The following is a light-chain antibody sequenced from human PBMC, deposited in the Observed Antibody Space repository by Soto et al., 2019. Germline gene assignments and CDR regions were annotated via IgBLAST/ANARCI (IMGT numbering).Light chain of an antibody. Sequence: EIVLTQSPGTLSLSPGERATLSCRASQSVTNSYLAWYQQKPGQAPRLLIYDASFRATGVPDRISGSGSGTDFTLTISRLEPEDFAVYYCQQYGDSSWTFGQGTKVEI. CDR3: QQYGDSSWT. J-gene: IGKJ1*01. V-gene: IGKV3-20*01. CDR1: QSVTNSY. CDR2: DAS.